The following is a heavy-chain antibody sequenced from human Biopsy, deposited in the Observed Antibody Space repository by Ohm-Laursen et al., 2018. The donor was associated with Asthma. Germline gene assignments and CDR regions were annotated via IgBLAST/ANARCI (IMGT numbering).Heavy chain of an antibody. V-gene: IGHV3-53*01. Sequence: SLRLSCTASGFTVSRGHMFWVRQAPGKGLEWASVIYSGGTSHTADSVRGRFTISRDFSKNTLHLQMHSLRVEDTAVYYCARGDSSGWSHYYFDYWGQGTLVTVSS. D-gene: IGHD6-19*01. CDR2: IYSGGTS. J-gene: IGHJ4*02. CDR3: ARGDSSGWSHYYFDY. CDR1: GFTVSRGH.